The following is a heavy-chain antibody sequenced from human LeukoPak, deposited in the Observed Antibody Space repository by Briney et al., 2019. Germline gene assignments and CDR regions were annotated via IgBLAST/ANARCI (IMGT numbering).Heavy chain of an antibody. Sequence: GGSLRLSCAASGFTFDDYAMHWVGQAPGKGLEWVSGISWNSGSIGYADSVKGRFTISRDNAKNSLYLQMNSLRAEDTALYYCAKDSQNSALYYFDYWGQGTLVTVSS. V-gene: IGHV3-9*01. J-gene: IGHJ4*02. CDR1: GFTFDDYA. D-gene: IGHD1-26*01. CDR2: ISWNSGSI. CDR3: AKDSQNSALYYFDY.